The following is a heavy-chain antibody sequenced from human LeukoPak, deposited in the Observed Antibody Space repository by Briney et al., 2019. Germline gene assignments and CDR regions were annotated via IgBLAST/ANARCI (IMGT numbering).Heavy chain of an antibody. Sequence: GGSLRLSCAASGFTFNNYWMHWVRQAPGKGLVWVSRISTDGNTPNYADPVKGRFTISRDNAKNTLYLQMNSLRAEDTAVYYCVREYTNSGGRYFDYWGQGPLVTVSS. D-gene: IGHD2-2*02. CDR2: ISTDGNTP. V-gene: IGHV3-74*01. J-gene: IGHJ4*02. CDR3: VREYTNSGGRYFDY. CDR1: GFTFNNYW.